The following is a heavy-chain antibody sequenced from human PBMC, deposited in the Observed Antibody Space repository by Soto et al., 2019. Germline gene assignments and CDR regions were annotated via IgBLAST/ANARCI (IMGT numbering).Heavy chain of an antibody. CDR3: AKSTRPSTPGYHYYYTIDV. V-gene: IGHV3-23*01. Sequence: EVQLLESGGGLVQPGGSLRLSCAASGFTFSTYAMSWVRQAPGKGLEWVSVISGSGGSTYYADSVKGRFAISRDNSKNTLFLQMSSLRAEDTAVYYSAKSTRPSTPGYHYYYTIDVWGQGTTVTVSS. J-gene: IGHJ6*02. CDR2: ISGSGGST. D-gene: IGHD3-16*02. CDR1: GFTFSTYA.